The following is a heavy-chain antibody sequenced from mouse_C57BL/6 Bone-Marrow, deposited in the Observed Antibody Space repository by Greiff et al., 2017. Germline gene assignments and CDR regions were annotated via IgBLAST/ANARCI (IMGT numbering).Heavy chain of an antibody. CDR1: GYSFTGYY. CDR2: IYPYNGVS. Sequence: EVQLQQSGPELVKPGASVKISCKASGYSFTGYYMHWVKQSHGNILDWIGYIYPYNGVSSYNQKFKGKATLTVDKSSSTAYMELRRLTSEDSAVYYCARGGYYEEFLHWYFDVWGTGTTVTVSS. V-gene: IGHV1-31*01. D-gene: IGHD2-3*01. CDR3: ARGGYYEEFLHWYFDV. J-gene: IGHJ1*03.